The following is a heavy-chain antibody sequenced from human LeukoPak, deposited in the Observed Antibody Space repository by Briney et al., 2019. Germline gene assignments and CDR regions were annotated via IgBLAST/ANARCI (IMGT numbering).Heavy chain of an antibody. CDR2: INHSGST. CDR1: GGSFSGYY. Sequence: SETLSLTCAVYGGSFSGYYWSWIRQPPGKGLEWIGEINHSGSTNYNPSLKSRVTISVDTSKNQFSLKLSSVTAADTAVNYCARGLYCSSTSCYGRGNNWFDPWGQGTLVTVSS. J-gene: IGHJ5*02. D-gene: IGHD2-2*01. V-gene: IGHV4-34*01. CDR3: ARGLYCSSTSCYGRGNNWFDP.